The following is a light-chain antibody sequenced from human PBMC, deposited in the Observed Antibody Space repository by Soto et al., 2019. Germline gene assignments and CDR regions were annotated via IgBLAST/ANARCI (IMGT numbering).Light chain of an antibody. Sequence: EIVMTQSPANLSVSPGERATLSCRASQSISSNLAWYQQKPGQGPRLLIYGASTRATGIPARFSGSGSGTEVSLTISSLQSEDFEVYYCQQYKKWPPYTFGQGTKLEIK. V-gene: IGKV3-15*01. CDR3: QQYKKWPPYT. CDR2: GAS. J-gene: IGKJ2*01. CDR1: QSISSN.